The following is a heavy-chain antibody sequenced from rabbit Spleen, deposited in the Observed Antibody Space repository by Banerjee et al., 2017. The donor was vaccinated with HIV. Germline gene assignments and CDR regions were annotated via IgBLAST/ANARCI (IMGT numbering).Heavy chain of an antibody. Sequence: QSLEESGGDLVKPGASLTLTCIASGVSFSGSSYMCWVHQAPGKGLEWIACIEAGSSGFTYFASWAKGRFTISKTSSTTVTLQMTSLTAADTATYFCARDTGSSFSSYGMDLWGQGTLVTVS. CDR3: ARDTGSSFSSYGMDL. J-gene: IGHJ6*01. CDR1: GVSFSGSSY. CDR2: IEAGSSGFT. D-gene: IGHD8-1*01. V-gene: IGHV1S40*01.